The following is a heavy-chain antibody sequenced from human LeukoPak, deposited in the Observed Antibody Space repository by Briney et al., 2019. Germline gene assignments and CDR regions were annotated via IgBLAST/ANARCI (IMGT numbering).Heavy chain of an antibody. J-gene: IGHJ4*02. CDR1: GGSISSGDYY. Sequence: SQTLSLTCTVSGGSISSGDYYWSWIRQPPGKGLEWIGYIYYSGSTYYNPSLKSRVTISVDTSENQFSLKLSSVTAADTAVYYCARSPYVWGSYRYSYFDYWGQGTLVTVSS. D-gene: IGHD3-16*02. CDR2: IYYSGST. V-gene: IGHV4-30-4*01. CDR3: ARSPYVWGSYRYSYFDY.